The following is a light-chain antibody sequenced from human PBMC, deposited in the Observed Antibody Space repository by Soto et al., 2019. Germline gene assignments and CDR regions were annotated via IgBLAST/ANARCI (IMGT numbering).Light chain of an antibody. CDR1: SSDVGDYNS. Sequence: QSALTQPASVSGSPGQSITISCTGTSSDVGDYNSVSWFQQHPGSAPKLLIYDVNNRPSAVSDRFSGSKSGNAASLTISGLQAEDEADYYCSSYTTSNTYVFGTGTKVTVL. J-gene: IGLJ1*01. V-gene: IGLV2-14*03. CDR3: SSYTTSNTYV. CDR2: DVN.